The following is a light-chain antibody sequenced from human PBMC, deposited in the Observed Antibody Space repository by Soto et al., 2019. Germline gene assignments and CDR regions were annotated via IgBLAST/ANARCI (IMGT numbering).Light chain of an antibody. Sequence: IQLTQSPSSLSASLGDRATITCRASQGISGYFSWYHQKPGKDPNILIYAASSLPSGVPPRFSGSGSGTESTLTISSMQPEDFATYYCQQVNSYPLTFGGGTKVEIK. CDR3: QQVNSYPLT. CDR1: QGISGY. J-gene: IGKJ4*01. CDR2: AAS. V-gene: IGKV1-9*01.